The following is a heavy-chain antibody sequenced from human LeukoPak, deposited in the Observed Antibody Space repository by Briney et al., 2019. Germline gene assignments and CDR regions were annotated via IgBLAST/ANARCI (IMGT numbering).Heavy chain of an antibody. V-gene: IGHV1-69*13. CDR2: IIPIFGTA. Sequence: ASVKVSCKASGGTFSSYAISWVRQAPGQGLEWMGGIIPIFGTANYAQKFQGRVTITADESTSTAYTELSSLRSEDTAVYYCARARVYYDSSGYHFDYWGQGTLVTVSS. J-gene: IGHJ4*02. CDR1: GGTFSSYA. D-gene: IGHD3-22*01. CDR3: ARARVYYDSSGYHFDY.